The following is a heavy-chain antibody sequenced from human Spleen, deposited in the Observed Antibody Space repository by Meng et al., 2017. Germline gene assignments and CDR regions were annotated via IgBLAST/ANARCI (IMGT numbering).Heavy chain of an antibody. CDR2: IGYSGTI. CDR3: ARRVHDGSGHHYFDY. J-gene: IGHJ4*02. CDR1: GGSTTSTSYY. V-gene: IGHV4-39*01. D-gene: IGHD3-22*01. Sequence: QLQLQESGPGLVKPSETLSRTCPVSGGSTTSTSYYWDWIRQSPAKGLEWIGTIGYSGTIVYNPSLSSRVTMTLDTSKNQFSLKLSSVTAPDTAVYYCARRVHDGSGHHYFDYWGQGTLVTVSS.